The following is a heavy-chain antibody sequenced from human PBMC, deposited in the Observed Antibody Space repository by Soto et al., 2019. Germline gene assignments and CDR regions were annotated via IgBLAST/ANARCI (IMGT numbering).Heavy chain of an antibody. CDR1: GYTFTGYY. J-gene: IGHJ6*02. CDR3: ARDPIVEGYYYGMDV. Sequence: AASVKVSCKASGYTFTGYYMHWVRQAPGQGLEWMGWINPNSGGTNYAQKFQGRVTMTRDTSISTAYMELSRLRSDDTAVYYCARDPIVEGYYYGMDVWGQGTTVTVSS. CDR2: INPNSGGT. D-gene: IGHD1-26*01. V-gene: IGHV1-2*02.